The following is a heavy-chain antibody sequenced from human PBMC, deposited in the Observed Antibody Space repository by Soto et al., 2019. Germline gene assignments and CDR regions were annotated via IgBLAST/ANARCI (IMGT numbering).Heavy chain of an antibody. J-gene: IGHJ4*02. CDR2: IKSSDFTA. CDR3: SKEGFY. Sequence: GGSLRLSCAVSGLIFSNSDMAWVRQAPGKGLEWVSAIKSSDFTAFYADSVKGRFTISRDNSKNTLYLQMNTLRAEDSAMYYCSKEGFYWGQGT. D-gene: IGHD3-3*01. V-gene: IGHV3-23*01. CDR1: GLIFSNSD.